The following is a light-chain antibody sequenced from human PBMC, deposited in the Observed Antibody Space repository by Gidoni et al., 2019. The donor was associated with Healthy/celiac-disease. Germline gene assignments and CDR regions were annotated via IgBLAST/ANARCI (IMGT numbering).Light chain of an antibody. V-gene: IGKV3-15*01. CDR3: QQYNNWTRLYT. CDR1: QGVRSN. J-gene: IGKJ2*01. CDR2: GAS. Sequence: IVLTPSPATLSVSPGERATLSCRASQGVRSNLSWYQQKPGQAPRRLIYGASTRATGIPARFSGSGSGTEFTLTISSLQSEDFAVYDCQQYNNWTRLYTFGQGTKLEIK.